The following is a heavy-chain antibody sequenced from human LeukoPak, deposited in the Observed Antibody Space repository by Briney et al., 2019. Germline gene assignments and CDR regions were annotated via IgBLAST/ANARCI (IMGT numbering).Heavy chain of an antibody. CDR1: GFTFSSYS. Sequence: PGGSLRLSCAASGFTFSSYSMNWVRQAPGKGLEWVSSMSSSSSHIYYADSVKGRFTISRDNAKSSLYLQMHSLGVEDTAVYYCARSNPGQAWFYPWGQGTLVTVSS. CDR2: MSSSSSHI. V-gene: IGHV3-21*01. J-gene: IGHJ5*02. CDR3: ARSNPGQAWFYP.